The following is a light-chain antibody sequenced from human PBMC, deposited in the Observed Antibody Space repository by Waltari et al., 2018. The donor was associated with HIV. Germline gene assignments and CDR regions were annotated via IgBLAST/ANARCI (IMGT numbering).Light chain of an antibody. CDR1: QSITSY. Sequence: DLKLTQSPSSLSASVGARVTITCLASQSITSYLNWYQQKSGKAPKLLIYAASSLQSGVPSRFSGSGSETDFTLTISSLQPEDFATYYCQQSYSTPTFGGGTKVEIK. V-gene: IGKV1-39*01. J-gene: IGKJ4*01. CDR2: AAS. CDR3: QQSYSTPT.